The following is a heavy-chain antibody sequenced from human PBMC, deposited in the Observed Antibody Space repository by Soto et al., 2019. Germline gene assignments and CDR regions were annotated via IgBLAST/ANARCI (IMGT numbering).Heavy chain of an antibody. V-gene: IGHV3-74*01. D-gene: IGHD3-9*01. CDR3: ARGPYFDWLLHDY. CDR2: INSDGSST. CDR1: GFTFSSHW. J-gene: IGHJ4*02. Sequence: PGGSLRLSCAASGFTFSSHWMHWVRQAPGKGLVWVSRINSDGSSTSYADSVKGRFTISRDNAKNTLYLQMNSLRAEDTAVYYCARGPYFDWLLHDYWGQGTLVTVSS.